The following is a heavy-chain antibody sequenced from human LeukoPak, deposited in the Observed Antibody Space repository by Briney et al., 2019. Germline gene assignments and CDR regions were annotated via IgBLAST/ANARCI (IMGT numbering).Heavy chain of an antibody. D-gene: IGHD3-22*01. CDR1: GGSISSGDYY. Sequence: PSETLSLTCTDSGGSISSGDYYWSWIRQPPGKGLEWIGYIYYSGSTYYNPSLKSRVTISVDTSKNQFSLKLSSVTAADTAVYYCARHNYDSSGYYDAFDIWGQGTMVTVSS. CDR3: ARHNYDSSGYYDAFDI. J-gene: IGHJ3*02. V-gene: IGHV4-30-4*01. CDR2: IYYSGST.